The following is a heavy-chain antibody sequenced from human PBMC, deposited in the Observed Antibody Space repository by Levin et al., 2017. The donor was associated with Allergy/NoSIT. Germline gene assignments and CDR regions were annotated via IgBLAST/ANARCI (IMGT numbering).Heavy chain of an antibody. V-gene: IGHV1-58*01. CDR2: IVVGSGNT. CDR1: GFTFTSFA. CDR3: VAADVVVGGLDF. Sequence: RASVKVSCKASGFTFTSFAVQWVRQARGQRLEWIGWIVVGSGNTNYAQKFQERVTITRDMSTSTAYMQLSSLESEDTAVYYCVAADVVVGGLDFWGQGTLVTVSS. J-gene: IGHJ4*02. D-gene: IGHD3-22*01.